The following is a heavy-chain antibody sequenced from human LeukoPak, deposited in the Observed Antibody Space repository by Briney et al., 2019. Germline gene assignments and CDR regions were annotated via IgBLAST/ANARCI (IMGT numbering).Heavy chain of an antibody. CDR3: AKDLAKYYYDSSGSEGLLYYFDY. V-gene: IGHV3-23*01. Sequence: GGSLRLSCADSGLTISNNWMSWARQAPGKGLEWVSAISGSGGSTYYADSVKGRFTISRDNSKNTLYLQMNSLRAEGTAVYYCAKDLAKYYYDSSGSEGLLYYFDYWGQGTLVTVSS. CDR1: GLTISNNW. CDR2: ISGSGGST. J-gene: IGHJ4*02. D-gene: IGHD3-22*01.